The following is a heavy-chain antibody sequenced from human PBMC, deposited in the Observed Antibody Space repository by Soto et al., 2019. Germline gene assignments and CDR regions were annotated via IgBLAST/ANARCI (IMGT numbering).Heavy chain of an antibody. CDR3: ARHPSKSGPTDNDMDV. D-gene: IGHD1-1*01. CDR2: IYPGDSDT. CDR1: GYDFATYW. Sequence: PGESLKISCKGSGYDFATYWIGWVRQMPGKGLEWMGIIYPGDSDTKYSPSFQGQVTISVDRSISTAYLQWSSLTASDTAMYYCARHPSKSGPTDNDMDVWGQGTTATVSS. J-gene: IGHJ6*02. V-gene: IGHV5-51*01.